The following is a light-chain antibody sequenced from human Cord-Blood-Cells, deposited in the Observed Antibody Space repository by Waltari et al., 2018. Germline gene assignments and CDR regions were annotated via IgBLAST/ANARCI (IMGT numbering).Light chain of an antibody. V-gene: IGLV1-44*01. CDR2: SNN. CDR3: AAWDDSLNGVV. CDR1: SSNIGSNT. J-gene: IGLJ2*01. Sequence: QSVLTQPPSASGTPGQRVTISCSGSSSNIGSNTVNWYQQLPGPAPKPLIYSNNQRPSGVPARFSGSKSGHSASLAISGLQSEDEADYYCAAWDDSLNGVVFGGGTKLTVL.